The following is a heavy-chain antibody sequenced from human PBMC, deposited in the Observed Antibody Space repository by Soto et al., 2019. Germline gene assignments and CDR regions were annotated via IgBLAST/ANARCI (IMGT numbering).Heavy chain of an antibody. V-gene: IGHV3-13*04. Sequence: EVQLVESGGGLVQPGGSLRLSCSASGFTFSSYDMHWVRQGPGKGLEWVSAIGTAGDTNYAGSVKGRFTISRENAKNSLYLQMNSLRAGDTAIYFCAKGGAVYGLLTHDYWGQGTLVTVSS. J-gene: IGHJ4*02. D-gene: IGHD3-9*01. CDR1: GFTFSSYD. CDR2: IGTAGDT. CDR3: AKGGAVYGLLTHDY.